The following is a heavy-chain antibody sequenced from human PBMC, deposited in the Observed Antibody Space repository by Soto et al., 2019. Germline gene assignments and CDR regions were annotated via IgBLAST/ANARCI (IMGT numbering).Heavy chain of an antibody. D-gene: IGHD4-17*01. Sequence: PGGSLRLSCAASGFTFSSYGMHWVRQAPGKGLEWVAVISYDGSNKYYADSVKGRFTISRDNSKNTLYLQMNSLRAEDTAVYYCAKDKNYGDYDDWGQGT. CDR3: AKDKNYGDYDD. CDR1: GFTFSSYG. J-gene: IGHJ4*02. V-gene: IGHV3-30*18. CDR2: ISYDGSNK.